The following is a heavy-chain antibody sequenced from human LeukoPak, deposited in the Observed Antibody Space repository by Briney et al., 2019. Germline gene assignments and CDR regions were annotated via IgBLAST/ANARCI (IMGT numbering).Heavy chain of an antibody. V-gene: IGHV3-7*03. J-gene: IGHJ4*02. CDR1: GFTFSSSW. Sequence: GGSLRLSCVASGFTFSSSWMSWVRQAPGEGLEWVANIKQDGSEKSYVESVRGRFTISRDNAKNSLYLQLNSLRAEDTALYYCARDNPPDYWGQGTLVTVSS. CDR2: IKQDGSEK. CDR3: ARDNPPDY.